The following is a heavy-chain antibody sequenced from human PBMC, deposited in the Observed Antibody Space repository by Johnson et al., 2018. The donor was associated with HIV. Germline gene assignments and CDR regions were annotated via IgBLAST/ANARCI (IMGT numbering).Heavy chain of an antibody. Sequence: VQLVESGGGLVQPGGSLRLSCAASGFPFSSYWMHWVRQTPGKGLLLVSLINGEGSRTTYADPATGRFTISRDNAQNTLYLQLHSRRADATAVYYCAREMSSGYLHAFDIWGQGTMVTVSS. V-gene: IGHV3-74*01. CDR3: AREMSSGYLHAFDI. CDR2: INGEGSRT. CDR1: GFPFSSYW. D-gene: IGHD3-22*01. J-gene: IGHJ3*02.